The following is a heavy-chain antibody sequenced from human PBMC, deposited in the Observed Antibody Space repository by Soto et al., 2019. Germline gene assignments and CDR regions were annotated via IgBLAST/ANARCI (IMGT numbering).Heavy chain of an antibody. CDR2: ISSSSSYT. CDR1: GFTFSDYY. CDR3: GRDLEGAGVDP. Sequence: QVQLVESGGGLVKPGGSLRLSCAASGFTFSDYYMSWIRQAPGKGLEWVSYISSSSSYTNYADSVKGRFAISRDNAKKSLYLQMNSLRAEDTAVYYCGRDLEGAGVDPWGQGTLVTVSS. J-gene: IGHJ5*02. V-gene: IGHV3-11*05. D-gene: IGHD1-26*01.